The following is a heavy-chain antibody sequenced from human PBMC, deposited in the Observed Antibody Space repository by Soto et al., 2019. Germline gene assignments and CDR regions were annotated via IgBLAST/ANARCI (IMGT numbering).Heavy chain of an antibody. D-gene: IGHD4-17*01. CDR3: ARATTVSGYYFDQ. CDR1: GGSISSGGYY. CDR2: IYSTGST. V-gene: IGHV4-31*03. J-gene: IGHJ4*02. Sequence: PSETLSLTCTVSGGSISSGGYYWSWIRQHPGKGLEWIGYIYSTGSTQYNPSLKSRLTISGDTSKNQFSLKLSSVTAADTAVYYCARATTVSGYYFDQWGLGTLVTVSS.